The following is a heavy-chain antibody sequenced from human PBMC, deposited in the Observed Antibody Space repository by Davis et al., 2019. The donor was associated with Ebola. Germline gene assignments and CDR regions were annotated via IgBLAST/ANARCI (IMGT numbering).Heavy chain of an antibody. CDR3: ARQEADYYYYYGMDV. CDR1: GGSISSSSYY. V-gene: IGHV4-39*01. D-gene: IGHD6-13*01. Sequence: SETLSLTCTVSGGSISSSSYYWGWIRQPPGKGLEWIGSIYYSGSTYYNPSLKRRVTISVDTSKNQFSLKLSSVTAADTAVYYCARQEADYYYYYGMDVWGKGTTVTVSS. CDR2: IYYSGST. J-gene: IGHJ6*04.